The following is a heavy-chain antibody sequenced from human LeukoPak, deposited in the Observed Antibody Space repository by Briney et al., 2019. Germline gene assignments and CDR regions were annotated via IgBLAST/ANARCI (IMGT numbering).Heavy chain of an antibody. J-gene: IGHJ3*02. D-gene: IGHD1-1*01. CDR3: ARVASSNTKYNGFDI. Sequence: PGRSLRLSCAASGFTFDDYAMHWVRQAPGKGLEWVSGISWNSGSIGYADSVKGRFTISRDNAKNSLYLQMNSLRAEDTAVYYCARVASSNTKYNGFDIWGQGTMVTVSS. CDR2: ISWNSGSI. CDR1: GFTFDDYA. V-gene: IGHV3-9*01.